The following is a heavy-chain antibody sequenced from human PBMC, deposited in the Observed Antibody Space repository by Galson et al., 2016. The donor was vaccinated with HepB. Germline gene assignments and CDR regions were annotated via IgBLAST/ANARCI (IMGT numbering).Heavy chain of an antibody. J-gene: IGHJ3*02. CDR3: AKPHIAVAGRGGLAFNM. CDR1: GFTFSSYG. Sequence: SLRLSCAASGFTFSSYGMSWVRQAPGKGLEGVSGITGSGGSTYYAGSVKGRFTISRDNSKNTLYLQMNSLRAEDTAVYYCAKPHIAVAGRGGLAFNMWGQGTMVTVSS. CDR2: ITGSGGST. V-gene: IGHV3-23*01. D-gene: IGHD6-19*01.